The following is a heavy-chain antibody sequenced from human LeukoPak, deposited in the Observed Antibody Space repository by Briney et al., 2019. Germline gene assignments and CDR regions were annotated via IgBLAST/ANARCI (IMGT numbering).Heavy chain of an antibody. CDR1: GFTFSSYA. J-gene: IGHJ4*02. CDR2: ISGSGGST. CDR3: AKSYYDSSGYSPLTDY. Sequence: GGSLRLSCAASGFTFSSYAMSWVRQAPGKGLEWVSAISGSGGSTYYADSVKGRFTISRDHSKNTLYLQMNSLRAEDTAVYYCAKSYYDSSGYSPLTDYWGQGTLVTVSS. V-gene: IGHV3-23*01. D-gene: IGHD3-22*01.